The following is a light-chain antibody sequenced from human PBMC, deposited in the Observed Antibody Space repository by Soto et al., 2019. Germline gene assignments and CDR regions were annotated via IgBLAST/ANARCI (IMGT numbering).Light chain of an antibody. V-gene: IGLV2-8*01. CDR2: DVS. CDR1: SSDVGGFIF. J-gene: IGLJ1*01. Sequence: QSALTQPASVSGSPGQSITISCTGTSSDVGGFIFVSWYQQHPGRAPKLMIYDVSNRPSGVPDRFSGSKSGNTASLTVSGLQAEDEAEYYCSSYAGSNGYVFGTGTQLTVL. CDR3: SSYAGSNGYV.